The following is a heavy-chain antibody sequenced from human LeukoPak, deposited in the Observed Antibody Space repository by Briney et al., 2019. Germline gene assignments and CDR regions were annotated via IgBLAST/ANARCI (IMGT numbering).Heavy chain of an antibody. V-gene: IGHV4-34*01. CDR3: ARRDNSGWNYFDY. J-gene: IGHJ4*02. Sequence: SETLSLTCAVYGGSFSGYYWSWIRQPPGKGLEWIGEINHSGSTNYNPSLKSRVTISVDTSKNQFSLKLSSVTAADTAVYYCARRDNSGWNYFDYWGQGTLLTVSS. CDR2: INHSGST. D-gene: IGHD6-19*01. CDR1: GGSFSGYY.